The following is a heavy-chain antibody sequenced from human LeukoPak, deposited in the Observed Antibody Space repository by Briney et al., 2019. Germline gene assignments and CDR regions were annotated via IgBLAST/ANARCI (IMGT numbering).Heavy chain of an antibody. CDR2: ISSSSSYI. Sequence: GGSLRLSCAASGFTFSSYSMNWVRQAPGKGLEWVSSISSSSSYIYYADSVKGRFTISRDNAKNSLYLQMNSLRAEDTAVYYCARDQSDYYGSGSYSEGSYWGQGTLVTVSS. D-gene: IGHD3-10*01. J-gene: IGHJ4*02. CDR3: ARDQSDYYGSGSYSEGSY. CDR1: GFTFSSYS. V-gene: IGHV3-21*01.